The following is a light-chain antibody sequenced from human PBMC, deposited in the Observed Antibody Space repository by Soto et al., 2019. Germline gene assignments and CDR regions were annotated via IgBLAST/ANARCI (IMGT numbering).Light chain of an antibody. J-gene: IGKJ1*01. CDR1: QSVLFSSYSQEY. CDR3: QQYYSTPQT. V-gene: IGKV4-1*01. CDR2: WAS. Sequence: IVMTQSPDSLAVSLGERATINCKSSQSVLFSSYSQEYLAWYQQKPGQPPKLLIYWASTRASGVPDRFSGSGSGTDFTLTISSLQAEDVAVYYCQQYYSTPQTFGQGTKVDIK.